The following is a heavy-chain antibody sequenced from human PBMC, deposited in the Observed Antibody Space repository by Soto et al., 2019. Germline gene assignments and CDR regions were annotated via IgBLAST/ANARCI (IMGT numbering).Heavy chain of an antibody. V-gene: IGHV4-31*03. Sequence: QVQLQESGPGLVKPSKTLSLTCTLSGGSISSGGYYWSWIRQHPGKGLEWIGYIYYSGSTYYNPSLKSRVTISVDTSKNQFSLKLSSVTAADTAVYYCARDVDTAMGSYGMDVWGQGTTVTVSS. D-gene: IGHD5-18*01. CDR2: IYYSGST. CDR3: ARDVDTAMGSYGMDV. CDR1: GGSISSGGYY. J-gene: IGHJ6*02.